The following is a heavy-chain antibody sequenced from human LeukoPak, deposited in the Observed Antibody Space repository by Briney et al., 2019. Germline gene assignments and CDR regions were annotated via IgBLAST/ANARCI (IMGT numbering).Heavy chain of an antibody. Sequence: TGGSLRLSCAASGFTFSSYGMSWVRQAPGKGLDWVSAISGNGGSTYYADSVKGRFAISRDTSKNTLYLQMNSLRAEDTAVYYCAKVGPSLVRGLIRGGARYYYNYMDVWGKGTTVTISS. CDR2: ISGNGGST. CDR1: GFTFSSYG. V-gene: IGHV3-23*01. CDR3: AKVGPSLVRGLIRGGARYYYNYMDV. J-gene: IGHJ6*03. D-gene: IGHD3-10*01.